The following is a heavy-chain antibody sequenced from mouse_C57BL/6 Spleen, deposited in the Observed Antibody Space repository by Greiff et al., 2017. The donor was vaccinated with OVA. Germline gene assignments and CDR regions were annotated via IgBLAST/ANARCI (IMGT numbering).Heavy chain of an antibody. CDR2: IWRGGST. V-gene: IGHV2-5*01. Sequence: VQGVESGPGLVQPSQSLSITCTVSGFSLTSYGVPWVRPSPGKGLEWLGVIWRGGSTDYHAACMYRLSITKDNSKSQLFFKMNRLQADDTAIYYCAKMHYGSSFFDYWGQGTTLTVSS. CDR3: AKMHYGSSFFDY. J-gene: IGHJ2*01. CDR1: GFSLTSYG. D-gene: IGHD1-1*01.